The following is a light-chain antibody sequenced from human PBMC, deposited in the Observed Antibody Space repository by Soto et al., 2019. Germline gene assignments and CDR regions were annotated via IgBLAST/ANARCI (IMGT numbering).Light chain of an antibody. V-gene: IGLV2-14*01. CDR3: SSYTTAFFYV. Sequence: QSVLTQPASVSGSPGQSITISCTGPSSDIGAFNYVAWYQQHPGKAPKLIIHGVTNRPSGVSSRFSGSKSDYTASLTISGLQAEDEADYYCSSYTTAFFYVFGTGTKVTVL. J-gene: IGLJ1*01. CDR2: GVT. CDR1: SSDIGAFNY.